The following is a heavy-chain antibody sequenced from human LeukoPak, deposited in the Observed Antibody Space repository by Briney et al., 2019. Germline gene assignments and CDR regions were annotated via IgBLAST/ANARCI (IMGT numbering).Heavy chain of an antibody. CDR2: ILSDGSKE. CDR3: ARRAGYQLPGGMDV. V-gene: IGHV3-33*08. D-gene: IGHD2-2*01. J-gene: IGHJ6*02. Sequence: PGGSLRLSCAASGFTFSSYGMHWVRQAPGKGLEWVAVILSDGSKEFYTDSVKGRFTISRDNSKNTLHLQMKSLRAEDTAVYYCARRAGYQLPGGMDVWGQGTTVTVSS. CDR1: GFTFSSYG.